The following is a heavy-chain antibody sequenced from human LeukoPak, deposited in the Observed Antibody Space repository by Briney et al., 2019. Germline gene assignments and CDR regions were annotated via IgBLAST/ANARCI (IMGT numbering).Heavy chain of an antibody. Sequence: SETLSLTCTVSGGAISSYYWSWIRHPPGKGLEWIGYIYYSGSSNYNPSLKSRVTISVDTSKNQFSLKLSSVTAADTAVYYCARLGRGGRDGYSVDYWGQGTLVTVSS. CDR1: GGAISSYY. J-gene: IGHJ4*02. V-gene: IGHV4-59*08. CDR2: IYYSGSS. D-gene: IGHD5-24*01. CDR3: ARLGRGGRDGYSVDY.